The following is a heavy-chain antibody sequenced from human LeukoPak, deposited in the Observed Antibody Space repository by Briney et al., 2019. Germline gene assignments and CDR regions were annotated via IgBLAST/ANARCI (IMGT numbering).Heavy chain of an antibody. D-gene: IGHD6-13*01. Sequence: SETLSLTCIVSGGSISSGGYYWSWIRQPPGKGLEWIGYIYHSGSTYYNPSLKSRVTISVDRSKNQFSLKLSSVTAADTAVYYCARDLRDAADQKYNWFDPWGQGTLVTVSS. CDR2: IYHSGST. V-gene: IGHV4-30-2*01. J-gene: IGHJ5*02. CDR1: GGSISSGGYY. CDR3: ARDLRDAADQKYNWFDP.